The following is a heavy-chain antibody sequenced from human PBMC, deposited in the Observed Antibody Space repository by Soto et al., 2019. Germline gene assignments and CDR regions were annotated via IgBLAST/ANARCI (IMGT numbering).Heavy chain of an antibody. CDR1: GYSFTNYW. D-gene: IGHD6-13*01. CDR3: ARRDRVAIAGYDGINI. J-gene: IGHJ3*02. CDR2: IYTSDSET. Sequence: EAQLVQSGAEVKKPGESLRISCKGAGYSFTNYWIGWMRQMPGNVLECLGVIYTSDSETIYIPAYQGQVTLSADKSISTAYLQGSSMKASDTAMYYWARRDRVAIAGYDGINIWGQGTMVTVSS. V-gene: IGHV5-51*01.